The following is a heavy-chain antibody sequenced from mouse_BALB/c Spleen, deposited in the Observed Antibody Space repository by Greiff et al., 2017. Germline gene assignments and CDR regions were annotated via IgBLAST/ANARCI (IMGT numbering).Heavy chain of an antibody. CDR3: AREGGDGNYERAMDY. V-gene: IGHV1-84*02. D-gene: IGHD2-1*01. Sequence: LKESGPELVKPGASVKISCKASGYTFTDYYINWVKQKPGQGLEWIGWIYPGSGNTKYNEKFKGKATLTVDTSSSTAYMQLSSLTSEDTAVYFCAREGGDGNYERAMDYWGQGTSVTVSS. CDR2: IYPGSGNT. J-gene: IGHJ4*01. CDR1: GYTFTDYY.